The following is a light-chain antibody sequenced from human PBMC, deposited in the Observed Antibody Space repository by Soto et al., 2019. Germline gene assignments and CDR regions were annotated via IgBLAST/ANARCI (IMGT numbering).Light chain of an antibody. Sequence: QSVLTQPPSVSGAPGRTVTISCTGGSSNIGALFDVHWYQQLPGAAPELLIYGNINRPSGVPDRFSGSKSGTSASLAITGLRAEDEADYYCQSYDSSLGGSVFGTGTKLTVL. CDR3: QSYDSSLGGSV. V-gene: IGLV1-40*01. J-gene: IGLJ1*01. CDR2: GNI. CDR1: SSNIGALFD.